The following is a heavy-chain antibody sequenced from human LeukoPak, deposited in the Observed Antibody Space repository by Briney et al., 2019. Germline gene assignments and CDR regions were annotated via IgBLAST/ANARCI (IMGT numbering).Heavy chain of an antibody. CDR1: GFTFSNAW. CDR2: TSYDGSNH. Sequence: GGSLRLSCAASGFTFSNAWMTWVRQAPGKGLEWVALTSYDGSNHFYTDSVKGRFTISRDNSKNMLYLQMDSLGPEDTAIYYCARDPSTAPRSTNWAANLFDPWGQGTLVTVSS. CDR3: ARDPSTAPRSTNWAANLFDP. V-gene: IGHV3-30*03. J-gene: IGHJ5*02. D-gene: IGHD6-13*01.